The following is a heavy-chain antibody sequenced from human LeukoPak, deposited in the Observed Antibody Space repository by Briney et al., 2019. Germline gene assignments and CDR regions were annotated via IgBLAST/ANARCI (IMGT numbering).Heavy chain of an antibody. Sequence: PGGSLRLSCAASGFTFSSYAMSWVRQAPGKGLEWVSVISGSGGSTHYADSVKGRFTISRDNSKNTLYLEMSSLRVEDTAVYYCAKDEGYYYMDVWGKGTTVTVSS. V-gene: IGHV3-23*01. CDR2: ISGSGGST. J-gene: IGHJ6*03. CDR3: AKDEGYYYMDV. CDR1: GFTFSSYA.